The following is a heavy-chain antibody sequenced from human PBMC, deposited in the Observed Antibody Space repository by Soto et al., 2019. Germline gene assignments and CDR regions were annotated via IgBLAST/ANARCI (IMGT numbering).Heavy chain of an antibody. J-gene: IGHJ4*02. V-gene: IGHV3-23*01. D-gene: IGHD6-13*01. CDR2: ISGSGGST. CDR3: AKLYSSSWYRYFDY. CDR1: GFTFSSYA. Sequence: GGSLRLSCGASGFTFSSYAMSWVRQAPGKGLEWVSAISGSGGSTYYADSVKGRFTISRDNSKNTLYLQMNSLRAEDTAVYYCAKLYSSSWYRYFDYWGQGTLVTVSS.